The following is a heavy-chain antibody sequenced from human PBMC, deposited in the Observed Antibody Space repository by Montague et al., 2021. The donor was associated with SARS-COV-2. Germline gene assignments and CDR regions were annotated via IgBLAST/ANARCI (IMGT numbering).Heavy chain of an antibody. CDR1: GASIGSDNW. Sequence: SETLSLTCEVSGASIGSDNWWIWVRQSPGKGLEWIGETYHSGSTNYNPSLRSRVTISVDKSKNQFSLKANSVSAADTAVYYCARLGVVPSPRTFDPWGQGTLVTVSS. D-gene: IGHD3-10*01. V-gene: IGHV4-4*02. CDR3: ARLGVVPSPRTFDP. CDR2: TYHSGST. J-gene: IGHJ5*02.